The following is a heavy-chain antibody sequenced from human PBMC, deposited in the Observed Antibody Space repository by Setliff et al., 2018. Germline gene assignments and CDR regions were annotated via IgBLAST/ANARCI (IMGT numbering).Heavy chain of an antibody. CDR3: ARRPYDSSGYFNY. CDR1: RGTFSNYA. D-gene: IGHD3-22*01. CDR2: TTPIFTTA. J-gene: IGHJ4*02. V-gene: IGHV1-69*05. Sequence: SVKVSCKTSRGTFSNYAISWVRQAPGQGLEWMGGTTPIFTTANYAQKFQGRVTITRDTSASTAYMELSSLTSEDTAVYYCARRPYDSSGYFNYWGQGTLVTVSS.